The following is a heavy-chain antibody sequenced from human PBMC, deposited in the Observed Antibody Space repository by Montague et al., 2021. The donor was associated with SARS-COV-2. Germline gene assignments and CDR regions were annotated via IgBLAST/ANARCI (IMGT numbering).Heavy chain of an antibody. CDR3: ASELHPNYYYGMDV. CDR2: ISSSSSYI. CDR1: GFTFSNYS. Sequence: SLRLSCAASGFTFSNYSMNWVRQAPGKGLEWVSSISSSSSYIYYADSVKGRFTISRDNAKNSLYLQMNSLRAEDTAVYYCASELHPNYYYGMDVWGQGTTVTVSS. J-gene: IGHJ6*02. V-gene: IGHV3-21*01. D-gene: IGHD4-11*01.